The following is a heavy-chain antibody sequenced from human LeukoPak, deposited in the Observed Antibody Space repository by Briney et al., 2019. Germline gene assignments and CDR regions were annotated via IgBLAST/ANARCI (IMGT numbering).Heavy chain of an antibody. CDR2: IRYDGSNK. D-gene: IGHD3-9*01. CDR1: GVTFSTYC. Sequence: GGSLRLSCAASGVTFSTYCRNWIRQAPGEGLEWVALIRYDGSNKYYEDSVKGRFTISRDNSKNTLYLQMNSLRAEDTAVYYSARHVDYYDIWTGFDFWGQGTLVTVSS. CDR3: ARHVDYYDIWTGFDF. V-gene: IGHV3-30*03. J-gene: IGHJ4*02.